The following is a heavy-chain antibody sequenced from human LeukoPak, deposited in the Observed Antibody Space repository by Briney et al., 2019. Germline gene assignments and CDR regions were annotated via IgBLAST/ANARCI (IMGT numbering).Heavy chain of an antibody. CDR2: ISYDGSNK. CDR1: GFTFSSYG. J-gene: IGHJ6*02. Sequence: GGSLRLSCAASGFTFSSYGMHWVRQAPGKGLEWVAVISYDGSNKYYADSVKGRFTISRDNSKNTLYLQMDSLRAEDTAVYYCPKDRATGTQFYFYGMDVWGQGTTVTVSS. D-gene: IGHD3-10*01. V-gene: IGHV3-30*18. CDR3: PKDRATGTQFYFYGMDV.